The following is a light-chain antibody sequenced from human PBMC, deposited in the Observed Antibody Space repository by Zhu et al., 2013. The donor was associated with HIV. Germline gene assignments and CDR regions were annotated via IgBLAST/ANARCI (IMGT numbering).Light chain of an antibody. CDR2: GAS. CDR3: QQIRT. CDR1: QSISSSY. Sequence: EIVLTQSPGTLSLSPGERATLSCRASQSISSSYLAWYQQKPGQAPRLLIYGASSRATGIPDRFSGSGSATDFTLTIDRLEPEDFAVYYCQQIRTFGQGTKVEIK. J-gene: IGKJ1*01. V-gene: IGKV3-20*01.